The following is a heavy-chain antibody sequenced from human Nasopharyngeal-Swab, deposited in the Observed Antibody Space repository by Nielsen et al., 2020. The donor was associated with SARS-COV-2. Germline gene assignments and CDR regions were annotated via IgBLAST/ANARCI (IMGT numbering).Heavy chain of an antibody. CDR2: ISSSSSYI. D-gene: IGHD3/OR15-3a*01. CDR1: GFTFSSYS. J-gene: IGHJ6*04. Sequence: ETLSLTCAASGFTFSSYSMNWVRQAPGKGLEWVSSISSSSSYIYYADSVKGRFTISRDNAKNSLDLQMNSLRADDTAAYYCARGHYDYWTGLDVWGEGTTVTVSS. V-gene: IGHV3-21*01. CDR3: ARGHYDYWTGLDV.